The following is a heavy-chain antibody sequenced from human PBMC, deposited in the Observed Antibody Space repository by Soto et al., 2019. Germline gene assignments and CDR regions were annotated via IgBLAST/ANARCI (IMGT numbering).Heavy chain of an antibody. CDR3: ARGGYEQGIVVPQVGKFDY. D-gene: IGHD3-22*01. CDR2: INHSGST. J-gene: IGHJ4*02. CDR1: GGSFSGYY. V-gene: IGHV4-34*01. Sequence: KPSETLSLTCAVYGGSFSGYYWSWIRQPPGKGLEWIGEINHSGSTNYNPSLKSRVTISVDTSKNQFSLKLSSVTAADTAVYYCARGGYEQGIVVPQVGKFDYWGQGTLVTVSS.